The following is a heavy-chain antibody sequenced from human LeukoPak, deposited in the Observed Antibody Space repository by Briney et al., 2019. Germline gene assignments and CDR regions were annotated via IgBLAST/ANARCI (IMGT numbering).Heavy chain of an antibody. J-gene: IGHJ4*02. CDR3: ARPGAPGFDY. D-gene: IGHD1-26*01. V-gene: IGHV1-2*06. CDR2: INPNSGGT. Sequence: ASVKVSCKASGYTFIAYYMHWVRLAPGQGLEWMGRINPNSGGTNYAQKFQGRVTMTRDTSISTAYMELSRLRSEDTAVYYCARPGAPGFDYWGQGTLVAVSS. CDR1: GYTFIAYY.